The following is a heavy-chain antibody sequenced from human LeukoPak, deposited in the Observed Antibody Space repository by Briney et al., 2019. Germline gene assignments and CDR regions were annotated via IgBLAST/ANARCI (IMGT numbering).Heavy chain of an antibody. CDR1: GFTFSSYA. CDR3: ARAYSYGDALDY. Sequence: PGGSLRLSCAASGFTFSSYAMSWVRQAPGKGLEWVSAISGSGGSTYYADSVKGRFTISRDNSKNTLYLQMNSLRAEDTAVYYCARAYSYGDALDYWGQGTLVTVSS. V-gene: IGHV3-23*01. CDR2: ISGSGGST. D-gene: IGHD4-17*01. J-gene: IGHJ4*02.